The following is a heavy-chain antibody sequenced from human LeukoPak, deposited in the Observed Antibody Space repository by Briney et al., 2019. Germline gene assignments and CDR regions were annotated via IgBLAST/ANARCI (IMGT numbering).Heavy chain of an antibody. CDR3: ARTTMVRGTYYMDV. D-gene: IGHD3-10*01. CDR1: GGSISSGGYY. J-gene: IGHJ6*03. CDR2: IYYSGYT. V-gene: IGHV4-61*08. Sequence: SQTLSLTCAVSGGSISSGGYYWSWIRQPPGKGLEWIGYIYYSGYTNYNPSLKSRVTISVDTSKNQFSLKLSSVTAADTAVYYCARTTMVRGTYYMDVWGKGTTVTISS.